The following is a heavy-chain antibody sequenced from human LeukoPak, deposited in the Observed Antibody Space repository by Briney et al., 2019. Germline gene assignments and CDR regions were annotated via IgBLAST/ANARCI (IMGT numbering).Heavy chain of an antibody. J-gene: IGHJ5*02. CDR1: GGSISSGDYH. Sequence: NSSETLSLTCTVSGGSISSGDYHWSWIRQPSGKGLEWIGYIYYSGSTYYNPSLKSRVTISVDTSKNQFSLKLSSVTAADTAVYYCARGYCSGGSCSNWFDPWGQGTLVTVSS. CDR3: ARGYCSGGSCSNWFDP. D-gene: IGHD2-15*01. V-gene: IGHV4-30-4*01. CDR2: IYYSGST.